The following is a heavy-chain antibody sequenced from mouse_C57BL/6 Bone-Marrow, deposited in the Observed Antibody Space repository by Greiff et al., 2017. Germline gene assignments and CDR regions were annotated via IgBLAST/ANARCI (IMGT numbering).Heavy chain of an antibody. CDR2: IDPSDSYT. D-gene: IGHD2-1*01. J-gene: IGHJ2*01. V-gene: IGHV1-59*01. Sequence: QVQLQQPGAELVRPGTSVKLSCKASGYTFTSYWMHRVKQRPGQGLEWLGVIDPSDSYTNYNQQIKGKATLTVDTSSSTAYMQLSSLTSEDSAVYYCARGCNLDYCGQGATLAVSS. CDR1: GYTFTSYW. CDR3: ARGCNLDY.